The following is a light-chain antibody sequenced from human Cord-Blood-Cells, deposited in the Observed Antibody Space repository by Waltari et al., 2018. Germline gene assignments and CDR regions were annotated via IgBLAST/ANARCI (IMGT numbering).Light chain of an antibody. CDR1: QSVSSN. CDR3: QQYNNWPYS. V-gene: IGKV3-15*01. J-gene: IGKJ2*03. Sequence: EIVMTQSPATLSVSPVEIATLSCRASQSVSSNLAWYQRKPGQAPRLLIYGASTRATGIPARFSGSGSGTEFTLTISSLQSEDFAVYYCQQYNNWPYSFGQGTKLEIK. CDR2: GAS.